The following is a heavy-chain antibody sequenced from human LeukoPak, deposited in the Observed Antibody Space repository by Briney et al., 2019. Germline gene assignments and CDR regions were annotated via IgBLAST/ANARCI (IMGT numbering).Heavy chain of an antibody. V-gene: IGHV3-21*01. D-gene: IGHD3-10*01. CDR3: ARAKPIPFTYGSGSYYAYFDY. Sequence: PGGSLRLSCAASGFTFSSYSMNWVRQAPGKGLEWVSSISSSSSYIYYADSVKGRFTISRDNAKNSLYLQMNSLRAEDMAVYYCARAKPIPFTYGSGSYYAYFDYWGQGTLVTVSS. CDR1: GFTFSSYS. CDR2: ISSSSSYI. J-gene: IGHJ4*02.